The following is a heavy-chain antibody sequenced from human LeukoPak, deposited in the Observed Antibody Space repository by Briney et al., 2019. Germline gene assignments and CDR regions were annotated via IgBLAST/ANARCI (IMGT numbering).Heavy chain of an antibody. D-gene: IGHD3-22*01. J-gene: IGHJ3*02. Sequence: ASVTVSCKASGYTFTGYYMHWVRQAPGQGLEWMGWINPNSGGTNYAQKFQGRVSMTGDTSISTAYMELSRLRSDDTAVYYCARTLVVINDAFDIWGQGTMVTVSS. CDR1: GYTFTGYY. V-gene: IGHV1-2*02. CDR2: INPNSGGT. CDR3: ARTLVVINDAFDI.